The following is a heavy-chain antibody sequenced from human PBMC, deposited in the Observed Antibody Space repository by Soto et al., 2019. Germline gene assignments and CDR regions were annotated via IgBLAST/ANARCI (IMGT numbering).Heavy chain of an antibody. CDR1: GFTFSSYA. Sequence: EVQLLESGGGLVQPGGSLRLSCAASGFTFSSYAMSWVRQTPGKGMEWISAISGSGGSTYYADSVKVRFTISRDNSENTLYLQMNSLSAEPTAVYYCAKGGGGYHFDYWGQGTLVTVSS. CDR2: ISGSGGST. V-gene: IGHV3-23*01. CDR3: AKGGGGYHFDY. D-gene: IGHD3-22*01. J-gene: IGHJ4*02.